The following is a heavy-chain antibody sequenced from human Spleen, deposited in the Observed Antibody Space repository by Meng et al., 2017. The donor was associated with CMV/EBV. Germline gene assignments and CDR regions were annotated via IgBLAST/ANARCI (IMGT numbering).Heavy chain of an antibody. CDR1: GFSLRTSGVG. Sequence: TFSGFSLRTSGVGVGWIRQPPGKALEWLALIYWNDDKRYSPSLKSRLTITKDTSKNQVVLTMTNMDPVDTATYYCAHRDTSSGAFDIWGQGTMVTVSS. CDR3: AHRDTSSGAFDI. J-gene: IGHJ3*02. V-gene: IGHV2-5*01. CDR2: IYWNDDK. D-gene: IGHD2-2*01.